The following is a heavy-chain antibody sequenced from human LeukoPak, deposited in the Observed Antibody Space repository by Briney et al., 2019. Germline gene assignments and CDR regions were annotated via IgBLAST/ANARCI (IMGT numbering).Heavy chain of an antibody. D-gene: IGHD2-2*01. V-gene: IGHV1-2*02. Sequence: ASVKVSSTASGYTFAGYRTHWVRQAPGQGLEWMGWINPNSGGTNYAQRFQGRVTMTRDTSISTAYMELSRLRSDDTAVYYCAKDVGEFCSSTNCYASDYWGQGTLVTVSS. CDR3: AKDVGEFCSSTNCYASDY. CDR1: GYTFAGYR. CDR2: INPNSGGT. J-gene: IGHJ4*02.